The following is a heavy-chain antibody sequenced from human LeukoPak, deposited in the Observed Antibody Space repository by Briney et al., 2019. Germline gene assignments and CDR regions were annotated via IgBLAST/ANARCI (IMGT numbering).Heavy chain of an antibody. V-gene: IGHV3-23*01. Sequence: PGGSLRLSCAASGFTFSSYAMSWVRQAPGKGLEWVSAISGSGGSTYYADSVKGRFTISRDNSKNMLYLQMNSLRAEDTAVYYCAKDRFYGSGSFVGPSDYRGQGTLVTVSS. J-gene: IGHJ4*02. D-gene: IGHD3-10*01. CDR1: GFTFSSYA. CDR2: ISGSGGST. CDR3: AKDRFYGSGSFVGPSDY.